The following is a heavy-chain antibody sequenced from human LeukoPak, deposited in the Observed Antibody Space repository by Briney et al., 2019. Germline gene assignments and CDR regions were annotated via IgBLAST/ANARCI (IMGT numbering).Heavy chain of an antibody. CDR2: VSHSGST. CDR1: GGSITTSY. D-gene: IGHD2-21*02. Sequence: KSSETLSLTCTVSGGSITTSYWSWIRQSPGKGLEWIAYVSHSGSTNYNPSLKSRVTISVDMSKNQFSLKLSSVTAADTAVYYCARDAGYCGGDCYAIDYWGQGTLVTVSS. CDR3: ARDAGYCGGDCYAIDY. V-gene: IGHV4-59*01. J-gene: IGHJ4*02.